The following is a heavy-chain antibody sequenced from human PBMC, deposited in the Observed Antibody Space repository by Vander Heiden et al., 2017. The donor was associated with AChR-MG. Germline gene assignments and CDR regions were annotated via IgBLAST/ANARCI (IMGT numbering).Heavy chain of an antibody. D-gene: IGHD6-25*01. Sequence: EVHLLESGGGLVQPGGSLRLSCAASGFTYSIYAMSWVRQAPGKGLVWVGSINGGGGNTYYADSVKGRFTISRDNSKNTLFLQMNSLRAEDTALYYCVRQRNYFDYWGQGTLVTVSS. J-gene: IGHJ4*02. V-gene: IGHV3-23*01. CDR3: VRQRNYFDY. CDR1: GFTYSIYA. CDR2: INGGGGNT.